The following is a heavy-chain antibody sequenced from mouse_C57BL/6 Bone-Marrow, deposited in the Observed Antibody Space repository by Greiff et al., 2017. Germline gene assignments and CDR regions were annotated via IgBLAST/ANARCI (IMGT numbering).Heavy chain of an antibody. CDR1: GYTFTDYY. Sequence: VQLQQSGPVLVKPGASVKMSCKASGYTFTDYYMNWVKQSHGKSLEWIGVINPYNGGTSYNQKFKGKAPLTVDKSSSTAYMELNSLTSEDSAVYYCARSGYDGYSYWYFDVWGKGTTVTVSS. J-gene: IGHJ1*03. CDR2: INPYNGGT. CDR3: ARSGYDGYSYWYFDV. D-gene: IGHD2-3*01. V-gene: IGHV1-19*01.